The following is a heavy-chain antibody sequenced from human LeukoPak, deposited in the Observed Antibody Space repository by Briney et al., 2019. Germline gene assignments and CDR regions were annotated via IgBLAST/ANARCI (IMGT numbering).Heavy chain of an antibody. V-gene: IGHV4-34*01. J-gene: IGHJ4*02. D-gene: IGHD3-10*01. Sequence: PSETLSLTCAVYGGSFSGYYWSWIRQPPGKGLEWIGEINHSGSTNYNPSLKSRVTISVDTSKNQFSLKLSSVTAADTAVYYCARIYGSGDGGFDYWGQGTLVTVSS. CDR1: GGSFSGYY. CDR3: ARIYGSGDGGFDY. CDR2: INHSGST.